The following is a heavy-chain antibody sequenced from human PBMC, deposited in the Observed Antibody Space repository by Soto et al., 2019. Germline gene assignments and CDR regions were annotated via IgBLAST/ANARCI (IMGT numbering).Heavy chain of an antibody. V-gene: IGHV4-59*12. Sequence: SETLSLTCTVSGGSISSYYWSWIRQPPGKGLEWIGDIYYSGSTNYNPSLKSRVTISVDTSKNQFSLKLSSVTAADTAVYYCARDKYCSGGSCYPYYFDYWGQGTLVTVSS. CDR2: IYYSGST. J-gene: IGHJ4*02. CDR1: GGSISSYY. D-gene: IGHD2-15*01. CDR3: ARDKYCSGGSCYPYYFDY.